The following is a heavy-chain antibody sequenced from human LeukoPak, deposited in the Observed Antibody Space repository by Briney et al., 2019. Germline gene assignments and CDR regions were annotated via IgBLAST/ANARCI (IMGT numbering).Heavy chain of an antibody. J-gene: IGHJ4*02. CDR1: GGSFSGYY. V-gene: IGHV4-34*01. Sequence: SETLSLTCAVYGGSFSGYYWSWIRQPPGKGLEWIGEINHSGSTNYSPSLKSRVTISVDTSKNQFSLKLSSVTAADTAVYYCARVSYYYDSSGYPDYWGQGTLVTVSS. D-gene: IGHD3-22*01. CDR3: ARVSYYYDSSGYPDY. CDR2: INHSGST.